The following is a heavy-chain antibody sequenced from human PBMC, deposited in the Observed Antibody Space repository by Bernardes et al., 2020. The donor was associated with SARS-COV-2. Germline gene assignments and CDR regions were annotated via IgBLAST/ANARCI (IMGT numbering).Heavy chain of an antibody. D-gene: IGHD5-18*01. V-gene: IGHV2-5*01. CDR1: GFSLSPSGVG. J-gene: IGHJ4*02. CDR2: IYWHDDK. Sequence: SGATLLKPTQTLTLTCPVSGFSLSPSGVGVGWIRQPPGKALEWLALIYWHDDKYYSPSLKSRLTITKDTTKNQVVLTMTNVDAVDTATYFCVHKDGYSYGVYFFDYWGQGTLVTVSS. CDR3: VHKDGYSYGVYFFDY.